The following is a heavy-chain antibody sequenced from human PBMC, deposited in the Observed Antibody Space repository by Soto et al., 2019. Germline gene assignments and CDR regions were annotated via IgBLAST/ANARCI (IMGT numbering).Heavy chain of an antibody. Sequence: EVQLVESGGGLVQPGGSLRLSCAASGFTFSSYSMNWVRQAPGKGLEWVSYISSSSSTIYYADSVKGRFTISRDNAKNSLYLQMNSLIAEDTAVYYCARGGGCSGGSCNFDYWGQETLVTVSS. J-gene: IGHJ4*02. V-gene: IGHV3-48*01. D-gene: IGHD2-15*01. CDR3: ARGGGCSGGSCNFDY. CDR1: GFTFSSYS. CDR2: ISSSSSTI.